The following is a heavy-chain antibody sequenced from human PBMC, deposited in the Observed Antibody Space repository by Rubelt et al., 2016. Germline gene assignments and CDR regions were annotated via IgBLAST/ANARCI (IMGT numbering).Heavy chain of an antibody. V-gene: IGHV3-66*04. CDR3: ARQSNYGMDV. CDR2: SGGST. Sequence: SGGSTYYADSVKGRFTISRDNSKNTLYLQMNSLRAEDTAVYYCARQSNYGMDVWGQGTTVTVSS. J-gene: IGHJ6*02. D-gene: IGHD5/OR15-5a*01.